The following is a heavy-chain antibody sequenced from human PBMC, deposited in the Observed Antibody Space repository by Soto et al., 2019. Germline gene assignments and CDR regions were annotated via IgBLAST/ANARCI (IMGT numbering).Heavy chain of an antibody. CDR3: AHSCDGSGTKLTPRVGDRQSDYYGMDV. CDR2: LYWYDDK. CDR1: GFSLSTRGVG. Sequence: QITLKESGPTLVKPTQTLTLTCTVSGFSLSTRGVGVGWNRQPPGKALEWLALLYWYDDKRHSPSLTSRLTITTDTSKNQVVLTMTNMDPVDTATYYCAHSCDGSGTKLTPRVGDRQSDYYGMDVWSQVTADTVSS. D-gene: IGHD3-10*01. J-gene: IGHJ6*02. V-gene: IGHV2-5*01.